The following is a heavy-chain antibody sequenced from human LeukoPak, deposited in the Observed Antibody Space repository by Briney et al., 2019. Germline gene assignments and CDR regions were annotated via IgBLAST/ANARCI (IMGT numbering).Heavy chain of an antibody. CDR3: ARTRFRGGFDP. Sequence: PGGSLRLSCAASGFTFSSYSMNWVRQAPGKGLEWVSYISSSSSTIYYADSVKGRFTISRDNAKNSLYLQMNSLRAEDTAVYYCARTRFRGGFDPWGQGTLVTVSS. D-gene: IGHD3-10*01. CDR1: GFTFSSYS. V-gene: IGHV3-48*01. J-gene: IGHJ5*02. CDR2: ISSSSSTI.